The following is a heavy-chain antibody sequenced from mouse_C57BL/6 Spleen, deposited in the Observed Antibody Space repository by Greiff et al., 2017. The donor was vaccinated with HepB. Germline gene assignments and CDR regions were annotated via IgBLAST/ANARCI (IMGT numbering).Heavy chain of an antibody. D-gene: IGHD3-2*02. V-gene: IGHV1-81*01. Sequence: LVESGAELARPGASVKLSCKASGYTFTSYGISWVNQRTGQGLEWIGEIYPRSGNTYYNEKFKGKATLTADKSSSTAYMELRSLTSEDSAVYFCARSGAQATDYFDYWGQGTTLTVSS. CDR3: ARSGAQATDYFDY. CDR1: GYTFTSYG. CDR2: IYPRSGNT. J-gene: IGHJ2*01.